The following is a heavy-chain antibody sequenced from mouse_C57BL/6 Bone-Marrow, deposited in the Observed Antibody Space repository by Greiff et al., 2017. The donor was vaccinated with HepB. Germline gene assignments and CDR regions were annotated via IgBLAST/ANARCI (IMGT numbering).Heavy chain of an antibody. J-gene: IGHJ2*01. CDR2: ISYSGST. CDR1: GYSITSGYD. Sequence: EVHLVESGPGMVKPSQSLSLTCTVTGYSITSGYDWHWIRHFPGNKLEWMGYISYSGSTNYNPSLKSRISITHDTSKNHFFLKLNSVTTEDTATYYCARGALYYYGSASYYFDYWGQGTTLTVSS. CDR3: ARGALYYYGSASYYFDY. D-gene: IGHD1-1*01. V-gene: IGHV3-1*01.